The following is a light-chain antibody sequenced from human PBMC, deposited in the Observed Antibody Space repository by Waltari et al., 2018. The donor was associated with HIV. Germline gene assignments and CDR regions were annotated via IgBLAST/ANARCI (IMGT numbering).Light chain of an antibody. CDR2: GAS. J-gene: IGKJ5*01. CDR3: QQYFKWPSIT. Sequence: IVMTQSPATQSVSPGETTTLSCRASQHVSNSLAWFQHNSGQSPRLLIYGASSRAAGVPNKFSGSGSGTDFSLTISNLQSEDFAIYYCQQYFKWPSITFGQGTRLDI. CDR1: QHVSNS. V-gene: IGKV3-15*01.